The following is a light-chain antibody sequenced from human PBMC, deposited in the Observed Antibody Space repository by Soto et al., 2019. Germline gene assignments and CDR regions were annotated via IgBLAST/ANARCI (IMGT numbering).Light chain of an antibody. CDR3: QQYNSYPYT. V-gene: IGKV1-5*01. Sequence: DIQMTQSPSTLSASVADRVTITCRASQSISIWLAWYQQKPGKAPKLLIYDASSLESGVPSRFSGSGSGTEFTLTISSLQPDDFATYYCQQYNSYPYTFDQGTKLEIK. J-gene: IGKJ2*01. CDR1: QSISIW. CDR2: DAS.